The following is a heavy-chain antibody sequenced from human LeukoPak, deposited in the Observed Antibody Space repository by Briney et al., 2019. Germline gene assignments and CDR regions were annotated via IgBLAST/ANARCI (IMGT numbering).Heavy chain of an antibody. Sequence: GGSLRLSCAASGFTFSSYWMHWVRQAPGKGLVWVSRINSDGSSTSYADSVKGRFTNSRDNAKNTLYLQMNSLRAEDTAVYYCAELGITMIGGVWGKGTTVTISS. CDR1: GFTFSSYW. CDR2: INSDGSST. D-gene: IGHD3-10*02. CDR3: AELGITMIGGV. J-gene: IGHJ6*04. V-gene: IGHV3-74*01.